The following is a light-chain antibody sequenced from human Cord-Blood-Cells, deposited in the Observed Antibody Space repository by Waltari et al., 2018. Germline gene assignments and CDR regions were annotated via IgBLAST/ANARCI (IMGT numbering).Light chain of an antibody. CDR2: EVS. CDR1: SSDVGSYNR. CDR3: SSYTSSSTV. J-gene: IGLJ2*01. V-gene: IGLV2-18*02. Sequence: QSALTQPPSVSGSPGQSVTISCTGTSSDVGSYNRVSWYQQPPGTAPKLMIYEVSNPPSGVLNRFSGSKSGNTASLTSSGRQADDEADYYCSSYTSSSTVFGGGTKLTVL.